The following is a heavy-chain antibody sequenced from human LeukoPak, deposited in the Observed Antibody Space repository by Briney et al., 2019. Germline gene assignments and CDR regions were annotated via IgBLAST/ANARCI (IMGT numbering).Heavy chain of an antibody. V-gene: IGHV1-18*01. CDR2: ISAYNGNT. CDR3: ARGSVPIAAAGNDY. Sequence: ASVKVSCKASGYTFTSYGISWVRQAPGQGLEWMGWISAYNGNTNYAQKFQGRVTMTRNTSISTAYMELSSLRSEDTAVYYCARGSVPIAAAGNDYWGQGTLVTVSS. CDR1: GYTFTSYG. D-gene: IGHD6-13*01. J-gene: IGHJ4*02.